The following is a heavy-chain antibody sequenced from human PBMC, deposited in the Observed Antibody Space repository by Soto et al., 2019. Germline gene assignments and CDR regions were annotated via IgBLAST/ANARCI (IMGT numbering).Heavy chain of an antibody. CDR2: IYYSGST. V-gene: IGHV4-30-4*01. CDR3: ATGRGALLWFGELLLGGYYFDS. D-gene: IGHD3-10*01. Sequence: QVQLQESGPGLVKPSQTLSLTCTVSGGSISSGDYYWSWIRQPPGKGLEWIGYIYYSGSTYYNPSLKSRVTISVDTSKNQFSLKLSSVTAADTAVYYCATGRGALLWFGELLLGGYYFDSWGQGTLVTVSS. J-gene: IGHJ4*02. CDR1: GGSISSGDYY.